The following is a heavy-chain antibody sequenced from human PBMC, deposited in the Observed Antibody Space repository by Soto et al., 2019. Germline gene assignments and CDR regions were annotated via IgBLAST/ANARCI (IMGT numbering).Heavy chain of an antibody. Sequence: QVQLQQWGAGLLKPSETLSLTCAVFGGSVNSGNYYWSWIRQPPGTGLEWIGEMSYSGGTHFNPSLKSRVTLSVDTSKNQFSLTMSSVTAADTALYYCARVARGTATTVVDAFDIWGPGTMVTVSS. CDR3: ARVARGTATTVVDAFDI. CDR1: GGSVNSGNYY. D-gene: IGHD1-1*01. J-gene: IGHJ3*02. V-gene: IGHV4-34*01. CDR2: MSYSGGT.